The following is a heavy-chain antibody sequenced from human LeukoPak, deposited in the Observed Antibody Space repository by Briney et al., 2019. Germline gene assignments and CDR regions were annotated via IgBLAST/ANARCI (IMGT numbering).Heavy chain of an antibody. D-gene: IGHD5-18*01. J-gene: IGHJ3*02. V-gene: IGHV1-69*01. CDR1: GGTFSSYA. CDR3: ASSVGYSYVDAFDI. CDR2: IIPIFGTA. Sequence: SVKVSCKASGGTFSSYAISRVRQAPGQGLEWMGGIIPIFGTANYAQKSQGRVTITADESTSTAYMELSSLRSEDTAVYYCASSVGYSYVDAFDIWGQGTMVTVSS.